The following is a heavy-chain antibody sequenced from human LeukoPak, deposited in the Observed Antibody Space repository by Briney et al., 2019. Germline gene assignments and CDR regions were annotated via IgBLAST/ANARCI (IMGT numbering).Heavy chain of an antibody. V-gene: IGHV3-53*01. CDR2: IYSGGSI. CDR1: GFTVSSNY. J-gene: IGHJ4*02. CDR3: ARDGLRSIGYFDY. Sequence: GESLRLSCAASGFTVSSNYMSWVRQAPGKGLEWVSVIYSGGSIYYADSVKGRFTISRDNSKNTLYLQMNSLRAEDTAVYYCARDGLRSIGYFDYWGQGTLVTVSS. D-gene: IGHD3-22*01.